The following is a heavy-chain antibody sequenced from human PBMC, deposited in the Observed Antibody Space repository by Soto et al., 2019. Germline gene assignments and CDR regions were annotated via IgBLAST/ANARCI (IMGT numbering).Heavy chain of an antibody. CDR2: ISFDGSYE. Sequence: QVQLVESGGGVVQPGRSLRLSCAASGFTFSSYSILWVRQAPGKGLEWVAVISFDGSYESYADSVKGRFTISRDNSKYTLYLQMNSLRAEDIAVYYCARGAGITVASTSFDYWGQGTLVTVSS. CDR1: GFTFSSYS. D-gene: IGHD6-19*01. V-gene: IGHV3-30-3*01. J-gene: IGHJ4*02. CDR3: ARGAGITVASTSFDY.